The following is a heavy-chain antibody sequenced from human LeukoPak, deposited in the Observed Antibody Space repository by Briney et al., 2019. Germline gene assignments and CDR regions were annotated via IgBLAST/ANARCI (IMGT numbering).Heavy chain of an antibody. CDR2: INSDGSST. Sequence: GGSLRLSCAASGFTFSSYWMHWVRQAPGRGRLWVSRINSDGSSTIYADSVKGRFTISRDNAKNTLYLQMNSLRVEDTAVYYCARYSSVHFDYWGQGILVTVSS. CDR1: GFTFSSYW. J-gene: IGHJ4*02. CDR3: ARYSSVHFDY. D-gene: IGHD6-19*01. V-gene: IGHV3-74*01.